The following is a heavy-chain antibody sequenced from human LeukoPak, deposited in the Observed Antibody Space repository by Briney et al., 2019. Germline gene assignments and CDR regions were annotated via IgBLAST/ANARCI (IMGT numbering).Heavy chain of an antibody. J-gene: IGHJ4*02. V-gene: IGHV4-59*01. Sequence: SETLSLTCTVSGGSISSYYWSWIRQPAGKGLEWIGYIYYSGNTNYNPSLKSRVTISVDTSKNQFSLKLSSVTAADTAVYYCATMEATGYFDYWGQGTLVTVSS. D-gene: IGHD1-26*01. CDR1: GGSISSYY. CDR3: ATMEATGYFDY. CDR2: IYYSGNT.